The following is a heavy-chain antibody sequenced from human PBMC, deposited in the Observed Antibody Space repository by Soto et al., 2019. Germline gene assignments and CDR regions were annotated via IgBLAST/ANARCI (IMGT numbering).Heavy chain of an antibody. Sequence: GESLKISCAASGFTFSSYAMSWVRQAPGKGLEWVSAISGSGGSTYYADSVKGRFTISRDNSKNTLYLQMNSLRAEDTAVYYCAKNPYGSGSYYWGQGTLVTVSS. D-gene: IGHD3-10*01. V-gene: IGHV3-23*01. J-gene: IGHJ4*02. CDR1: GFTFSSYA. CDR3: AKNPYGSGSYY. CDR2: ISGSGGST.